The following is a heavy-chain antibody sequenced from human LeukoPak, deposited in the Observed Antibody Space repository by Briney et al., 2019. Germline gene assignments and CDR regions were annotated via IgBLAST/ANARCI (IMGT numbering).Heavy chain of an antibody. V-gene: IGHV4-38-2*02. CDR1: SYSFSSGYY. CDR3: GRDRPTGYYDY. J-gene: IGHJ4*02. CDR2: INHSGIT. Sequence: SETLSLTCTVSSYSFSSGYYWGWIRQSPGKGLEWIASINHSGITYYNPSLKSRVTISVDTSKNQFSLKLTSVTAADTAVYYCGRDRPTGYYDYWGQGILVTVSS. D-gene: IGHD3-9*01.